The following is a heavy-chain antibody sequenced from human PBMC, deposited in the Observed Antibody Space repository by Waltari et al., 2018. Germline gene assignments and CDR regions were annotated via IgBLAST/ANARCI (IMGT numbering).Heavy chain of an antibody. V-gene: IGHV1-2*02. CDR3: TRDTPHLVLDY. D-gene: IGHD2-15*01. Sequence: QVQMVQSGAEVKKPGASMKVYCKASGYTFTDYYIHWMRQAPGQGLEWMGWIYPSSGGTKYAQKFQGRVTMTSDTSISTAYMELNSLTSDDTAIYYCTRDTPHLVLDYWGQGSPVTVSS. CDR1: GYTFTDYY. J-gene: IGHJ4*02. CDR2: IYPSSGGT.